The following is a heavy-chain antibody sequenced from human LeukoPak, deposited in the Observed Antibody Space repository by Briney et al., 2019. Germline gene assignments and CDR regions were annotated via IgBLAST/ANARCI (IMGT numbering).Heavy chain of an antibody. J-gene: IGHJ4*02. V-gene: IGHV4-31*03. CDR2: IYYSGST. D-gene: IGHD6-13*01. Sequence: SETLSLTCTVSGGSISSGGYYWSWIRQHPGKGLEWIGYIYYSGSTYYNPSLKSRVTISVDTSKNQFSLKLSSVTAADTAVYYCARCPGSSSHPPDYWGRGTLVTVSS. CDR3: ARCPGSSSHPPDY. CDR1: GGSISSGGYY.